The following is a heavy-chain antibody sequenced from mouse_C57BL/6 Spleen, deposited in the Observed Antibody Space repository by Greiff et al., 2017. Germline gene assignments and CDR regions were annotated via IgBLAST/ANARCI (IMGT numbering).Heavy chain of an antibody. CDR2: IYPNSGST. D-gene: IGHD1-1*01. Sequence: QVQLQQSGAELVKPGASVKLSCKASGYTFTSYWMHWVKQRPGQGLEWIGMIYPNSGSTNYNEKFKSKATLTVDTSSSTAYMQLSSQTSEYSASYYCAYYYCSYSWIDYWGQGTLVTVSS. J-gene: IGHJ4*01. CDR3: AYYYCSYSWIDY. V-gene: IGHV1-64*01. CDR1: GYTFTSYW.